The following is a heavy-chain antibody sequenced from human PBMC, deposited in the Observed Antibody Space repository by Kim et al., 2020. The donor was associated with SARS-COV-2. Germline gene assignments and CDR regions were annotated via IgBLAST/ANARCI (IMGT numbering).Heavy chain of an antibody. D-gene: IGHD2-2*01. CDR2: IWYDGSNK. Sequence: GGSLRLSCAASGFTFSSYGMHWVRQAPGKGLEWVAVIWYDGSNKYYADSVKGRFTISRDNSKNTLYLQMNSLRAEDTAVYYCARDGSKTRYCSSTSCYGIGYFDYWGQGTLVTVSS. J-gene: IGHJ4*02. CDR1: GFTFSSYG. CDR3: ARDGSKTRYCSSTSCYGIGYFDY. V-gene: IGHV3-33*01.